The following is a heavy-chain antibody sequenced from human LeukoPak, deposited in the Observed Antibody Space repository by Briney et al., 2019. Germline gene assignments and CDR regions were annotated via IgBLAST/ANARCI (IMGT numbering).Heavy chain of an antibody. CDR3: ARGGYYGSGNDFRFDP. CDR2: ISHNEGT. D-gene: IGHD3-10*01. CDR1: GGSFSGSY. Sequence: SETLSLTCAVYGGSFSGSYGSWIRQPPGRGLEWIGEISHNEGTKYNPSLKSRVTISLDTSKNQFSLKLRSVNAADTAVYYCARGGYYGSGNDFRFDPWGQGTLVTVSS. V-gene: IGHV4-34*01. J-gene: IGHJ5*02.